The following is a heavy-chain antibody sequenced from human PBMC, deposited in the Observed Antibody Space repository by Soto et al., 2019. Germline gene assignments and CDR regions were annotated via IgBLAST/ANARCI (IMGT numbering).Heavy chain of an antibody. CDR3: PRTLVGALGYFDY. CDR1: GYTFTGYY. D-gene: IGHD1-26*01. J-gene: IGHJ4*02. CDR2: INPNSGGT. Sequence: GASVKVSCKASGYTFTGYYMHWVRQAPGQGLEWMGWINPNSGGTNYAQKFQGRVTMTRDTSISTAYMELSRLRSDDTAVYYCPRTLVGALGYFDYWGQGTLVTVYS. V-gene: IGHV1-2*02.